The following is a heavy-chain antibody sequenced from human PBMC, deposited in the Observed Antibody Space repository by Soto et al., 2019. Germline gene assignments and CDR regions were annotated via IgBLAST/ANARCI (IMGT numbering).Heavy chain of an antibody. CDR3: ARGVAAAGTFDY. Sequence: SVKVSCKASGYTFTGYYMHWVRQAPGQGLEWMGGIIPIFGTANYAQKFQGRVTITADESTSTAYMELSSLRSEDTAVCYCARGVAAAGTFDYWGQGTLVTVSS. D-gene: IGHD6-13*01. J-gene: IGHJ4*02. CDR2: IIPIFGTA. V-gene: IGHV1-69*13. CDR1: GYTFTGYY.